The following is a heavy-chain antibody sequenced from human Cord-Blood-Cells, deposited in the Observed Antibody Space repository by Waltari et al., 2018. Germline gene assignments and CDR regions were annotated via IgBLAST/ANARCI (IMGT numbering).Heavy chain of an antibody. V-gene: IGHV1-69*06. CDR1: GGTFSSYA. CDR3: ARTLLVGATTYNWFDP. D-gene: IGHD1-26*01. CDR2: IIPIFGTA. J-gene: IGHJ5*02. Sequence: QVQLVQSGAEVKKPGSSVKVSCKASGGTFSSYAISWVRQAPGQGLEWMGGIIPIFGTANYAQKFQGRVTITADKSTSTAYMELSSLRSEDTAVYYCARTLLVGATTYNWFDPWGQGTLVTVSS.